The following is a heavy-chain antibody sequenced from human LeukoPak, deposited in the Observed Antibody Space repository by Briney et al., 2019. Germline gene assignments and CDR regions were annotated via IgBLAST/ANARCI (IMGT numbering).Heavy chain of an antibody. CDR1: GGSISTNNYY. D-gene: IGHD3-22*01. J-gene: IGHJ4*02. CDR2: ISYSAST. Sequence: SETLSLTCTVSGGSISTNNYYWVWIRHPPGQGLEWIGSISYSASTSYNPSIKSRVTISVDTSKNQFSLKLSSVTAADTAVYYCARHKGPNYYDRSGRPDYWGQGTLVTVSS. V-gene: IGHV4-39*01. CDR3: ARHKGPNYYDRSGRPDY.